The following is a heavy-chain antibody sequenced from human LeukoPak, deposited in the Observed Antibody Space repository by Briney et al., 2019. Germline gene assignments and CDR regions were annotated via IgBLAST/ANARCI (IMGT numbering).Heavy chain of an antibody. D-gene: IGHD3/OR15-3a*01. Sequence: PSETLSLTCSVSGGAISNFYWSWIRQSAGKGLEWIGQIYGSGGINYNPSLKSRVTMSTDKSKNQISLRLTSVTAADTAVYYCARNRTSYYGEIPFDVWGQGTMVTVSS. CDR3: ARNRTSYYGEIPFDV. CDR1: GGAISNFY. J-gene: IGHJ3*01. V-gene: IGHV4-4*07. CDR2: IYGSGGI.